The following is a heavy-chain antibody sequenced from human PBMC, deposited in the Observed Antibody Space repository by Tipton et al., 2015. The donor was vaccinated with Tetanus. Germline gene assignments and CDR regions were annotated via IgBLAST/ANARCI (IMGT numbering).Heavy chain of an antibody. Sequence: TLSLTCTVSGGSVSSYYWTWFRQPPGKRLEWIGLVSSSGNSNYGPSLKSRVTLSVDTSTNQFSMKLRSVTAADTAVYYCARGVTDGYNRRFDYWGQGTLVAVSP. CDR3: ARGVTDGYNRRFDY. CDR2: VSSSGNS. CDR1: GGSVSSYY. V-gene: IGHV4-4*07. D-gene: IGHD5-24*01. J-gene: IGHJ4*02.